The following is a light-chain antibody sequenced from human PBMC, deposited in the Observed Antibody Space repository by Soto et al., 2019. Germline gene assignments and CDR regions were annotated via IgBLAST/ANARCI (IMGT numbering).Light chain of an antibody. J-gene: IGKJ2*01. CDR1: QSVSNN. Sequence: EIVMTQSPGTLSVSPGERATLSCRASQSVSNNLAWYQQKPGQAPRLLISGASTRATGIPARFSGSGSGTEFTLTISSLQSEDFAGYYCQQYNNWPPHTFGQGPKLEIK. CDR3: QQYNNWPPHT. CDR2: GAS. V-gene: IGKV3-15*01.